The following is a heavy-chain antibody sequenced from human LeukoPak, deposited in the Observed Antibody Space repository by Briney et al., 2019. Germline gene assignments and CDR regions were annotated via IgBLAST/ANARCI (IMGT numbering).Heavy chain of an antibody. CDR1: GYTFTGYY. CDR2: INPNSGGT. V-gene: IGHV1-2*02. J-gene: IGHJ4*02. CDR3: ARGANIVVVVAVDY. D-gene: IGHD2-15*01. Sequence: ASVKVSCKASGYTFTGYYMHWVRQAPGQGLEWMGWINPNSGGTNYAQKFQGRVTMTRDTSISTAYMELSRRRSDDTAVYYCARGANIVVVVAVDYWGQGTLVTVSS.